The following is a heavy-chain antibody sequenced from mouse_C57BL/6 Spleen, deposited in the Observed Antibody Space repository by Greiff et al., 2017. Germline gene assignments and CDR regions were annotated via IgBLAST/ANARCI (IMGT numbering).Heavy chain of an antibody. D-gene: IGHD2-4*01. J-gene: IGHJ2*01. CDR1: GFTFSSYA. CDR2: ISDGGSYT. CDR3: ARRDYDREYFDY. V-gene: IGHV5-4*03. Sequence: EVKVVESGGGLVKPGGSLKLSCAASGFTFSSYAMSWVRQTPEKRLEWVATISDGGSYTYYPDNVKGRFTISRDNAKNNLYLQMSHLKSEDTAMYYCARRDYDREYFDYWGQGTTLTVSS.